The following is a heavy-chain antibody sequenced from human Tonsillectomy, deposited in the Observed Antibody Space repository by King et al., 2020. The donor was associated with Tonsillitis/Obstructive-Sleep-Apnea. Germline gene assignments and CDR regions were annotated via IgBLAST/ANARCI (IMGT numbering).Heavy chain of an antibody. CDR2: ISYDGSNK. J-gene: IGHJ6*02. CDR1: GFTFSSYA. V-gene: IGHV3-30*04. Sequence: VQLVESGGGVVQPGRSLRLSCAASGFTFSSYAMHWVRQAPGKGLEWVAVISYDGSNKYYADSVKGRFTISRDNSKNTLYLQMNSLRAEDTAVYYCAREYLTRDYDFWGGYPGYYYYYGMDVWGQGTTVTVSS. D-gene: IGHD3-3*01. CDR3: AREYLTRDYDFWGGYPGYYYYYGMDV.